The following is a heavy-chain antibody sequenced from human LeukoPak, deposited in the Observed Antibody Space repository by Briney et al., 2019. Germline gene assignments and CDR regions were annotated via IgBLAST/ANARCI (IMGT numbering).Heavy chain of an antibody. V-gene: IGHV3-30*18. CDR3: AKDALSTLIVVVTALGA. CDR2: ISYDGSNK. D-gene: IGHD2-21*02. Sequence: GGSLRLSCAASGFTFSSYGMHWVRQAPGKGLEWVAVISYDGSNKYYADSVKGRFTISRDNSKNTLYLQMSSLRAEDTAVYYCAKDALSTLIVVVTALGAWGQGTLVTVSS. J-gene: IGHJ4*02. CDR1: GFTFSSYG.